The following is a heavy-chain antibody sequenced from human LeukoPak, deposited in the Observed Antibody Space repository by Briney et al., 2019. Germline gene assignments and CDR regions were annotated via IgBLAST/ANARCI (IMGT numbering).Heavy chain of an antibody. J-gene: IGHJ4*02. Sequence: SETLSLTCAVYGGSFSGYYWSWIRQPPGKGLEWIGEINHSGSTNYNPSLKSRVTISVDTSKNQFSLKLSSVTAADTAMYYCARLNTDYGIDYWGQGTLVTVSS. D-gene: IGHD4-17*01. CDR1: GGSFSGYY. CDR2: INHSGST. CDR3: ARLNTDYGIDY. V-gene: IGHV4-34*01.